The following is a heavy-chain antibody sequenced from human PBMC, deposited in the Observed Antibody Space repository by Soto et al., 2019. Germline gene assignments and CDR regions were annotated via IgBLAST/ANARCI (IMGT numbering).Heavy chain of an antibody. Sequence: GGSLILSCAASGFTFSSYGMHWVRQAPGKGLEWVAVISYDGSNKYYADSVKGRFTISRDNSKNTLYLQMNSLRAEDTAVYYCAKDSPSSSWYFFDYWGQGTLVTVSS. CDR1: GFTFSSYG. D-gene: IGHD6-13*01. CDR3: AKDSPSSSWYFFDY. V-gene: IGHV3-30*18. J-gene: IGHJ4*02. CDR2: ISYDGSNK.